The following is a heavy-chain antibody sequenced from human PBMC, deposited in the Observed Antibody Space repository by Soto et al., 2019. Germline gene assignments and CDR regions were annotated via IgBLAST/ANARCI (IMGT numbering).Heavy chain of an antibody. J-gene: IGHJ3*02. CDR1: GFTFSSYA. CDR3: AKDREHYYDSSGYIDAFDI. V-gene: IGHV3-23*01. Sequence: HPVGSLRLSCAASGFTFSSYAMSWVRQAPGKGLEWVSAISGSGGSTYYADSVKGRFTISRDNSKNTLYLQMNSLRAEDTAVYYCAKDREHYYDSSGYIDAFDIWGQGTMVTVSS. CDR2: ISGSGGST. D-gene: IGHD3-22*01.